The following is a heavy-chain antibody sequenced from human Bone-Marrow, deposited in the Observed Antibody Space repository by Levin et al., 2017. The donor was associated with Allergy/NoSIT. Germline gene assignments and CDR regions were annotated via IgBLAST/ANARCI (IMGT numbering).Heavy chain of an antibody. Sequence: SETLSLTCNVSGVSINNYFWSWIRQPPGKGLEWIGYIYSTASSSYNPSLKNRVTMSIETSKNQVSIKLRSVTAADTAVYYYARAGDWESSVWYGTKDYAMEFWGQGTTVTVSS. D-gene: IGHD6-19*01. CDR2: IYSTASS. CDR1: GVSINNYF. V-gene: IGHV4-4*08. CDR3: ARAGDWESSVWYGTKDYAMEF. J-gene: IGHJ6*02.